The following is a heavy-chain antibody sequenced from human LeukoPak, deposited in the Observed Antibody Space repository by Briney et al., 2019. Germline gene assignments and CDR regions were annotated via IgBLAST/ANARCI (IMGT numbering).Heavy chain of an antibody. J-gene: IGHJ4*02. V-gene: IGHV3-48*01. CDR1: GFTFSSYS. CDR3: AKGGGSGYPRELDY. D-gene: IGHD3-3*01. CDR2: ISSSSSTI. Sequence: GSLRLSCAASGFTFSSYSMNWVRQAPGKGLEWVSYISSSSSTIYYADSVKGRFTISRDNSKNTLYLQMNSLRAEDTAVYYCAKGGGSGYPRELDYWGQGTLVTVSS.